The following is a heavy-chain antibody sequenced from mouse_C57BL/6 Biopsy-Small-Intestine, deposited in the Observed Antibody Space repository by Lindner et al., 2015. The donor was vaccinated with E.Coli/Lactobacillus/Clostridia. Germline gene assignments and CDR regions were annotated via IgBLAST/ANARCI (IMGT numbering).Heavy chain of an antibody. J-gene: IGHJ2*01. CDR2: ITSGSGTI. CDR1: GFTFGDYG. V-gene: IGHV5-17*01. D-gene: IGHD2-1*01. Sequence: VQLQESGGGLVKPGGSLKLSCAASGFTFGDYGMHWIRQAPEKGPEWIAYITSGSGTIYYADTVKGRFTISRDNAKNTLFLQMTSLRSGDTAMYYCAFYYGPGGGFDFWGQGTTLTVSS. CDR3: AFYYGPGGGFDF.